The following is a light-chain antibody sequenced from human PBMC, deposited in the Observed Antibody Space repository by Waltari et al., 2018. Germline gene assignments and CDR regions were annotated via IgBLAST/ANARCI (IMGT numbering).Light chain of an antibody. CDR2: RAS. CDR3: QQYNSYPFT. CDR1: QRIGTW. Sequence: DIQMTQSPSTLSTSVGDRVTITCRASQRIGTWLAWYQQKPGKAPKPLIYRASTLERGVPSRFSGHGSGTEFTLTISSLQPDDFAIYYCQQYNSYPFTFGPGSTVDIK. V-gene: IGKV1-5*03. J-gene: IGKJ3*01.